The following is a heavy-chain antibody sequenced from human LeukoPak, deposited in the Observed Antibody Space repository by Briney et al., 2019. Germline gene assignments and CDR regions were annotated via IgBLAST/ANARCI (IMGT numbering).Heavy chain of an antibody. CDR2: FIPILGTA. Sequence: SVKVSCKASGVTFNDYALNWVRQAPGQGLEWMGVFIPILGTANSTQKFRDRVTITADISTNTAYMELRSLRSDDTAVYYCARADRPSGYSYADFDYWGQGTLVTVSS. J-gene: IGHJ4*02. CDR3: ARADRPSGYSYADFDY. D-gene: IGHD5-18*01. CDR1: GVTFNDYA. V-gene: IGHV1-69*10.